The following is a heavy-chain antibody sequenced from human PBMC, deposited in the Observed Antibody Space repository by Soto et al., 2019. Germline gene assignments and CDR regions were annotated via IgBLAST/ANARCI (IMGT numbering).Heavy chain of an antibody. V-gene: IGHV4-38-2*01. D-gene: IGHD3-9*01. Sequence: SETLSLTCAVSGYSISSGFHWGWIRQPPGKGLEWIGSIYHSGTTYYNPSLKSRVTISVDTSKNQFSLKLSSVTAADTAVYYCAIYDILTGYYGWGQGTLVTVSS. CDR3: AIYDILTGYYG. CDR2: IYHSGTT. CDR1: GYSISSGFH. J-gene: IGHJ4*02.